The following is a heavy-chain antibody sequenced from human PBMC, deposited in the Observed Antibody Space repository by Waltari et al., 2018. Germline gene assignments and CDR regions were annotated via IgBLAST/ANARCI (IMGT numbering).Heavy chain of an antibody. Sequence: EVQLVESGGGLVQPGGSLRLSCAASGFTFTSYWMHWVRHAPGKGLVWLSLMTSDGNTTSYGDSGKCRFTISRDNAKNTLYLQMNRLRAEDTAVYYCSAGTVYWGQGILVTVSS. V-gene: IGHV3-74*01. D-gene: IGHD1-26*01. CDR1: GFTFTSYW. J-gene: IGHJ4*02. CDR2: MTSDGNTT. CDR3: SAGTVY.